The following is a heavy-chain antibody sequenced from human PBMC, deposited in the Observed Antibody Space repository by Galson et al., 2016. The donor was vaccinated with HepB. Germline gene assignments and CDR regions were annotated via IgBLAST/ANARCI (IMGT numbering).Heavy chain of an antibody. CDR2: ISSSSSTI. D-gene: IGHD3-3*01. CDR1: GFTFSSFT. Sequence: LRLSCAASGFTFSSFTINWVRQPPGKGLEWVSSISSSSSTIRYADSVKGRFTISRDNARNSLYLQMTRLREEDTAIYYCAKEGGTFFEVWFDPWGQGTLVTVSS. CDR3: AKEGGTFFEVWFDP. J-gene: IGHJ5*02. V-gene: IGHV3-48*02.